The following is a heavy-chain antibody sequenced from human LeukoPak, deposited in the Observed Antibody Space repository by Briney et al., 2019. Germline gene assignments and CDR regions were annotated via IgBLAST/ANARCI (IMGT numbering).Heavy chain of an antibody. D-gene: IGHD6-13*01. CDR2: ISAYNGNT. Sequence: GASVKVSCKASGYTFTSYGISWVRQAPGQRLEWMGWISAYNGNTNYAQKFQGRVTITADESTSTAYMELSSLRSEDTAVYYCARAQISYSSSWYVGPYYFDYWGQGTLVTVSS. J-gene: IGHJ4*02. V-gene: IGHV1-18*01. CDR3: ARAQISYSSSWYVGPYYFDY. CDR1: GYTFTSYG.